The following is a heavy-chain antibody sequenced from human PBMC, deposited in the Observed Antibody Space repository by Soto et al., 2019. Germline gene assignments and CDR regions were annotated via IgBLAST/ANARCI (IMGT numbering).Heavy chain of an antibody. J-gene: IGHJ6*02. CDR3: AAGRKDSSGYYPYYYYGMDV. V-gene: IGHV1-58*01. Sequence: QMQLVQSGHEGKKPGTSVKVSCKASGITFTSSAVQWVRQARGQRLEWIGWIVVGSGNTNYAQKFQERVTITRDMSTSTAYMELSSLRSEDTAVYYCAAGRKDSSGYYPYYYYGMDVWGQGTTVTVAS. D-gene: IGHD3-22*01. CDR2: IVVGSGNT. CDR1: GITFTSSA.